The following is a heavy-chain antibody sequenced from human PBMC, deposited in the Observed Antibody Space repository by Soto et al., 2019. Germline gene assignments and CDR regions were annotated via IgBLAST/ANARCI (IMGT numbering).Heavy chain of an antibody. V-gene: IGHV1-69*05. D-gene: IGHD2-21*02. J-gene: IGHJ5*02. CDR2: IIPIFGTA. CDR3: ARDKGTDNWFDP. Sequence: GASVKVSCKASGGTFSIYAIIWVRQAPGQGLEWMGGIIPIFGTASYAQKFQGRVTMTRDTSTSTVYMELSSLRSEDTAVYYCARDKGTDNWFDPWGQGTLVTVSS. CDR1: GGTFSIYA.